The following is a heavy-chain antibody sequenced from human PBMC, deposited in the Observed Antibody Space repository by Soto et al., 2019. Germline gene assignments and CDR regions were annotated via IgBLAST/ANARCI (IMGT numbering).Heavy chain of an antibody. CDR3: ARAQCDYAILTGRVWGAFAS. CDR1: GGSISSGGYS. Sequence: QLQLQESGSGLVKASQTLSLTCGVSGGSISSGGYSWNWIRQPPGKGLEWLGNIFHSGSTHYNPSLKSRVSLSVDRSQNQFSRELSSVTAADTAIYYCARAQCDYAILTGRVWGAFASWGQGTMVTVSS. V-gene: IGHV4-30-2*01. D-gene: IGHD3-9*01. J-gene: IGHJ3*02. CDR2: IFHSGST.